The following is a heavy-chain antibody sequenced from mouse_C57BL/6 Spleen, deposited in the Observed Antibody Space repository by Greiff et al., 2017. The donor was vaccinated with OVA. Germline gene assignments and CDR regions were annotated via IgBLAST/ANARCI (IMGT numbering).Heavy chain of an antibody. V-gene: IGHV2-5*01. J-gene: IGHJ1*03. CDR2: IWRGGST. D-gene: IGHD2-10*01. CDR1: GFSLTSYG. CDR3: AKTSYGNYYWYFDV. Sequence: VQLQQSGPGLVQPSQSLSITCTVSGFSLTSYGVHWVRQSPGKGLEWLGVIWRGGSTDYNAAFMSRLSITKDNSKSQVFFKMNSLQADDTAIYYCAKTSYGNYYWYFDVWGTGTTVTVSS.